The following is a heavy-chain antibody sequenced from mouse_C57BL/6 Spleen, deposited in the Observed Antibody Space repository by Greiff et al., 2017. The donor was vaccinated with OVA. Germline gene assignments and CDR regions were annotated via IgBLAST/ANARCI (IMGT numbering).Heavy chain of an antibody. V-gene: IGHV3-6*01. CDR1: GYSITSGYY. CDR3: ARAIYFDY. J-gene: IGHJ2*01. CDR2: ISYDGSN. Sequence: EVQLQESGPGLVKPSQSLSLTCSVTGYSITSGYYWNWIRQFPGNKLEWMGYISYDGSNNYNPSLKNRISITRDTSKNQFFLKLNSVTTEDTATYYCARAIYFDYWGQGTTLTVSS.